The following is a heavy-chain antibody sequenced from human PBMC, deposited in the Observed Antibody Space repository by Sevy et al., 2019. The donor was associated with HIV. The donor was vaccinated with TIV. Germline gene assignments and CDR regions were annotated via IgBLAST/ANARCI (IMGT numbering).Heavy chain of an antibody. CDR2: ISYSGST. CDR1: GGSICSSSYY. V-gene: IGHV4-39*01. Sequence: SETLSLTCAVSGGSICSSSYYWGWIRQPPGKGLEWIGSISYSGSTYYNPSLKSRVPISVDTSKNQFSLKLSTVTAADTAVYYCARQQYCSGGSCYRVYDYWGQGTLVTVSS. D-gene: IGHD2-15*01. CDR3: ARQQYCSGGSCYRVYDY. J-gene: IGHJ4*02.